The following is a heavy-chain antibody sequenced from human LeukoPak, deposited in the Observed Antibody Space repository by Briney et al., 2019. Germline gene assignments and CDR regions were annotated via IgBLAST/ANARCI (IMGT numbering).Heavy chain of an antibody. V-gene: IGHV3-7*01. CDR2: INQDGSEK. CDR3: ARDRSTSGRQY. D-gene: IGHD3-10*01. Sequence: RGSLRLSCAASGFTFSSFWMTWVRQAPGKGLEWVANINQDGSEKHYVDSLKGRFTISRDNAKNSLYLQMNTLRAEDTAVYYCARDRSTSGRQYWGQGTLVTVSP. J-gene: IGHJ4*02. CDR1: GFTFSSFW.